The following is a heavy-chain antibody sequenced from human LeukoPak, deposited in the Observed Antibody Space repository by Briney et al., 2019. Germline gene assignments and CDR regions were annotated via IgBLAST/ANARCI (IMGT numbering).Heavy chain of an antibody. CDR2: MYYSGST. CDR3: ARHAYYYDRSGSYEAFDI. Sequence: SETLSLTCTVSGGSISTYYWSWIRQPPGKALEWIVSMYYSGSTNYEPSLKSQVTISVDTSKNQFSLKLSSVTAADTAVYYCARHAYYYDRSGSYEAFDIWGQGTMVAVSS. J-gene: IGHJ3*02. V-gene: IGHV4-59*08. CDR1: GGSISTYY. D-gene: IGHD3-22*01.